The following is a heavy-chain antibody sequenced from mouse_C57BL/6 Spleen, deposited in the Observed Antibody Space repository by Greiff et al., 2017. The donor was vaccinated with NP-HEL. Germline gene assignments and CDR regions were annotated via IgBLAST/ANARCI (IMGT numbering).Heavy chain of an antibody. Sequence: QVQLQQPGAELVMPGASVKLSCKASGYTFTSYWMHWVKQRPGQGLEWIGEIDPSDSYTNYNQKFKGKSTLTVDKSSSTAYMQLSSLTSEDSAVYYCARSYYSNSAWFADWGKGTLVTVSA. CDR1: GYTFTSYW. D-gene: IGHD2-5*01. CDR2: IDPSDSYT. J-gene: IGHJ3*01. V-gene: IGHV1-69*01. CDR3: ARSYYSNSAWFAD.